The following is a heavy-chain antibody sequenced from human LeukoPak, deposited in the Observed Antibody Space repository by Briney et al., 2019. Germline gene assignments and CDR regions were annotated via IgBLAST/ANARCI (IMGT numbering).Heavy chain of an antibody. CDR3: ARRSGYSYGYGYYFDY. D-gene: IGHD5-18*01. CDR2: IGGSGGST. Sequence: GGSLRLSCAASGFTFSSYAMSWVRQAPGKGLEWVSAIGGSGGSTYYADSVKGRFTISRDNSKNTLYLQMNSLRAEDTAVYYCARRSGYSYGYGYYFDYWGQGTLVTVSS. CDR1: GFTFSSYA. J-gene: IGHJ4*02. V-gene: IGHV3-23*01.